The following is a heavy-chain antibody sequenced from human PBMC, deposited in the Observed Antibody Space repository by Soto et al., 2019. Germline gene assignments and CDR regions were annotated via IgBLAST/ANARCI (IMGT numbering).Heavy chain of an antibody. J-gene: IGHJ4*02. CDR1: GFTLSSYG. Sequence: GSLRLSCAASGFTLSSYGMHWVRQAPGKGLEWVAVIWYDGSNKYYADSVKGRFTISRDNSKNTLYLQMNSLRAEDTAVYYCARENSADSAMVGYYFDYWGQGTLVTVSS. D-gene: IGHD5-18*01. CDR3: ARENSADSAMVGYYFDY. V-gene: IGHV3-33*01. CDR2: IWYDGSNK.